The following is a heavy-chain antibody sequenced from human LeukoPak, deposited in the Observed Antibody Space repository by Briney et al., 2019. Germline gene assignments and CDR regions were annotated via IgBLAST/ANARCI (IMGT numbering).Heavy chain of an antibody. D-gene: IGHD6-13*01. J-gene: IGHJ6*02. CDR2: ISSSSSYT. CDR1: GFTFSDYY. V-gene: IGHV3-11*06. Sequence: GGSLRLSCAAPGFTFSDYYMSWIRQAPGKGLEWVSYISSSSSYTNYADSVKGRFTISRDNSKNTLYLQMNSLRAEDTAVYYCAKARVAAAGENYYYYGMDVWGQGTTVTVSS. CDR3: AKARVAAAGENYYYYGMDV.